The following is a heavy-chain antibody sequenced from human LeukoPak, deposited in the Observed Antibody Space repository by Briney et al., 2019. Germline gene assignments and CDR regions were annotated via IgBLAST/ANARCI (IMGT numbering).Heavy chain of an antibody. Sequence: GGSLRLSCAASGFTFSSYSMNWVRQAPGKGLEWVSSISSSSSYIYYADSVKGRFTISRDNSKNTLYLQTNSLRAEDTAVYYCARSLIRYFDWSYSHDAFDIWGQGTMVTVSS. CDR2: ISSSSSYI. J-gene: IGHJ3*02. CDR1: GFTFSSYS. D-gene: IGHD3-9*01. CDR3: ARSLIRYFDWSYSHDAFDI. V-gene: IGHV3-21*04.